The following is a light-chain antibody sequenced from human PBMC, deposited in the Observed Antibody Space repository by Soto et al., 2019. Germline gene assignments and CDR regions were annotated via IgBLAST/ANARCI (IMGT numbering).Light chain of an antibody. CDR2: DVS. V-gene: IGLV2-14*01. Sequence: QSALTQPASVSGSPGQSITISCTGTSSDVGGYNYVSWYQQHPGKAPKLMIYDVSNRPSGVSNRFSGSKSGNTASLTISRLHAEDEADYYCRSYTSSSTLFRGGTKLTVL. CDR3: RSYTSSSTL. CDR1: SSDVGGYNY. J-gene: IGLJ2*01.